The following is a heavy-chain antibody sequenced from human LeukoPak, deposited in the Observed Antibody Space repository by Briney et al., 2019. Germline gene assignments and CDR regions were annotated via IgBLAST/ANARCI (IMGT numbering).Heavy chain of an antibody. J-gene: IGHJ4*02. V-gene: IGHV1-18*01. D-gene: IGHD2-8*01. CDR3: ARDGPPAIVLMVYARPSSGWTY. CDR1: GYTFTSYG. CDR2: ISAYNGNA. Sequence: ASVKVSCKASGYTFTSYGISWVRQAPGQGLEWMGWISAYNGNANYAQKLQGRVTMTTDTSTSTAYMELRSLRSDDTAVYYCARDGPPAIVLMVYARPSSGWTYWGQGTLVTVSS.